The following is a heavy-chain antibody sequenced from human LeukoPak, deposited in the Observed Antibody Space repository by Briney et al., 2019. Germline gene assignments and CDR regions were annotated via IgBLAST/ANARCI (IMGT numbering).Heavy chain of an antibody. J-gene: IGHJ6*03. Sequence: GGSLSLLCTASVFIFSSYSMLCVRRAPGKGRVWVVVMSYDGSNKYYADCVRGRFTISRENYKNTLYLHMNSLRAEDMYVYYSARASMVSYYYYDMDVWGKGTTVTVSS. CDR1: VFIFSSYS. CDR2: MSYDGSNK. D-gene: IGHD3-10*01. V-gene: IGHV3-30*04. CDR3: ARASMVSYYYYDMDV.